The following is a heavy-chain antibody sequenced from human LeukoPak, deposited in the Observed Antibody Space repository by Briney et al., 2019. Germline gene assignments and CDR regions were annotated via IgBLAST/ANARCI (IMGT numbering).Heavy chain of an antibody. CDR2: IHYSGST. Sequence: GSLRLSCAASGFTFSSYSMNWVRQAPGKGLEWIGYIHYSGSTNYNPSLKSRVTISIDASKNQFSLKLTSVTAADTAVYYCARSGSITVSGSLPYWGQGTLVTVSS. V-gene: IGHV4-59*01. D-gene: IGHD6-19*01. CDR1: GFTFSSYS. CDR3: ARSGSITVSGSLPY. J-gene: IGHJ4*02.